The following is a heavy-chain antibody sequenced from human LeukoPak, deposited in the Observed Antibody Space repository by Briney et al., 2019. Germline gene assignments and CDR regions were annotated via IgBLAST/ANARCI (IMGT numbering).Heavy chain of an antibody. J-gene: IGHJ4*02. CDR3: AKDPHSSSWYYFDS. CDR2: LSDDGSNK. CDR1: RFTFSYFA. Sequence: GGSLRLSCAASRFTFSYFAMHRVRQAPGKGLEWVAVLSDDGSNKFYADSVKGRFTISRDNSKNTLYLQTNSLRAEDTAFYYCAKDPHSSSWYYFDSWGQGTLVTVSS. D-gene: IGHD6-13*01. V-gene: IGHV3-30*18.